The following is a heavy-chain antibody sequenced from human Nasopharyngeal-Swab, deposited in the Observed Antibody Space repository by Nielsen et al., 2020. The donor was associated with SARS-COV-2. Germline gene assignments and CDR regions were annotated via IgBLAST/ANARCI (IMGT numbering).Heavy chain of an antibody. D-gene: IGHD4-17*01. CDR2: INPNSGGT. J-gene: IGHJ6*02. CDR3: ARAGGGYGDEIYYYYGMDV. Sequence: ASVKVSCKASGYTFTGYYMHWVRQAPGQGLEWMGWINPNSGGTNYAQKFQGRVTMTRDTSISTAYMELSSLRSEDTAVYYCARAGGGYGDEIYYYYGMDVWGQGTTVTVSS. V-gene: IGHV1-2*02. CDR1: GYTFTGYY.